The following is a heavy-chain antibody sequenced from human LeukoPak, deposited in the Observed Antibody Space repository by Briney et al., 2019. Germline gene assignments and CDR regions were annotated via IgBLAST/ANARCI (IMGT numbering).Heavy chain of an antibody. V-gene: IGHV3-48*01. CDR1: GFTFSSYS. J-gene: IGHJ5*02. Sequence: GGSLRLSCAASGFTFSSYSRNWVRQAPGKGLEWVSYISSSSSTIYYADSVKGRFTISRDNAKNSLYLQMNSLRAEDTAVYYCARDSVADSSSWFDPWGQGTLVTVSS. CDR3: ARDSVADSSSWFDP. D-gene: IGHD6-19*01. CDR2: ISSSSSTI.